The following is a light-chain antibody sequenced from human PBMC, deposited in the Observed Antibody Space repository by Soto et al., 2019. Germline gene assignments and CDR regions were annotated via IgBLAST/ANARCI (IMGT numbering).Light chain of an antibody. CDR1: QSISGW. V-gene: IGKV1-5*03. CDR2: KAS. Sequence: DIQMTQSPSTLSASVGDRVTITCRASQSISGWLAWYQQKPGKAPEVLIYKASSLESGVPSRFSGSGSGTEFTLTISSPQPDDFATYYCQQYKTYWSFGQGTKVESK. CDR3: QQYKTYWS. J-gene: IGKJ1*01.